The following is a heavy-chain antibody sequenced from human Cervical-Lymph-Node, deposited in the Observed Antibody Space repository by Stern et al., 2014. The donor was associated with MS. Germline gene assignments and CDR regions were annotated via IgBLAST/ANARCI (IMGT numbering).Heavy chain of an antibody. CDR3: ARARVGDYARSPHLDS. Sequence: EVHLVESGGGLVKPGESLRLSCDASGFTFSHYSINWVRQAPGKGLAWISSISNNSTRTYYADSVEGRFTISRDSAKDSVSLHMVSLRAEDTAVYYCARARVGDYARSPHLDSWGQGTLVTVSS. J-gene: IGHJ4*02. D-gene: IGHD4-17*01. V-gene: IGHV3-21*01. CDR2: ISNNSTRT. CDR1: GFTFSHYS.